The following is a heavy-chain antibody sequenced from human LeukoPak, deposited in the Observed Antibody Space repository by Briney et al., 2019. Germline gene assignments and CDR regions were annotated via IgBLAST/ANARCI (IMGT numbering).Heavy chain of an antibody. J-gene: IGHJ4*02. V-gene: IGHV4-34*01. CDR2: INHSGST. Sequence: PSETLSLTCAVYGGSFSGYYWSWIRQPPGKGLEWIGEINHSGSTNYNPSPKSRVTISVDTSKNQFSLKLSSVTAADTAVYYCARDAAMARGIFDYWGQGTLVTVSS. CDR3: ARDAAMARGIFDY. CDR1: GGSFSGYY. D-gene: IGHD3-10*01.